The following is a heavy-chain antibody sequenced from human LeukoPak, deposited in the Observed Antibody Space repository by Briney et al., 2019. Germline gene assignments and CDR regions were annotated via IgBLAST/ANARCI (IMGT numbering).Heavy chain of an antibody. J-gene: IGHJ5*02. CDR2: IYYRGST. V-gene: IGHV4-31*03. D-gene: IGHD3-22*01. CDR1: GGSISSGGYY. CDR3: ARDRGYYDSSGPTGFDP. Sequence: SETLSLTCTVSGGSISSGGYYWSWIRQHPGKGLEWIGYIYYRGSTYYNPSLKSRVTISVDTSKNQFSLKLSSVTAADTAVYYCARDRGYYDSSGPTGFDPWGQGTLVTVSS.